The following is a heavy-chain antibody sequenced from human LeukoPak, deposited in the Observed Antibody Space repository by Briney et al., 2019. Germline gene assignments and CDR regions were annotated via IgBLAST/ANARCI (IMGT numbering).Heavy chain of an antibody. V-gene: IGHV4-34*01. CDR1: GGSFSGYY. CDR2: INHSGST. Sequence: SETLSLTCAVYGGSFSGYYWSWIRQPPGKGLEWIGEINHSGSTNYNPSLKSRVTISVDTSKNQFSLKLSSVTAADTAVYYCARGMYSSTWIRFDPWGQGTLVTVSP. J-gene: IGHJ5*02. CDR3: ARGMYSSTWIRFDP. D-gene: IGHD6-13*01.